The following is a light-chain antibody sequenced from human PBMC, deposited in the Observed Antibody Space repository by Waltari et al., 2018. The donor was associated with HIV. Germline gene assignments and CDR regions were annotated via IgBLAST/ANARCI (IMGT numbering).Light chain of an antibody. J-gene: IGLJ2*01. CDR2: EVS. CDR3: SSYAGSNNLL. Sequence: QSALTQPPSASGSPGQSVPISCTGTSRDVGGYHYVPWYQQHPGKAPKLMIYEVSKRPSGVPDRFSGSKSGNTASLTVSGLQAEDEADYYCSSYAGSNNLLFGGGTKLTVL. CDR1: SRDVGGYHY. V-gene: IGLV2-8*01.